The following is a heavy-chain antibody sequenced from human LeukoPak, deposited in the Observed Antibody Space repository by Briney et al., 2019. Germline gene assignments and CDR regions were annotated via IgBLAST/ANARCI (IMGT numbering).Heavy chain of an antibody. D-gene: IGHD6-19*01. CDR1: GYTFTSYG. J-gene: IGHJ4*02. CDR3: ARVGYSSGWYSGKDY. Sequence: GASVKVSCKASGYTFTSYGISWVRQAPGQGLEWMGWISAYNGNTNYAQKLQGTVTMTTDTSTSTAYMELRSLRSDDTAVYYCARVGYSSGWYSGKDYWGEGTLVTVPS. V-gene: IGHV1-18*01. CDR2: ISAYNGNT.